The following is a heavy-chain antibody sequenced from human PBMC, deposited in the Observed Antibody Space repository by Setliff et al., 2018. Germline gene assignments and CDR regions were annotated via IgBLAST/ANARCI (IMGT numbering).Heavy chain of an antibody. CDR3: AREQRLDPLGYYYMDV. D-gene: IGHD6-25*01. V-gene: IGHV4-4*07. Sequence: SETLSLTCTVSGGSISSYYWSWIRQPAGKGLEWIGHIYIGGSANYNPSLKSRVTMSIDTSKNQFSLKLNSVTAADMAVYYCAREQRLDPLGYYYMDVWAKGTTVTVSS. CDR1: GGSISSYY. J-gene: IGHJ6*03. CDR2: IYIGGSA.